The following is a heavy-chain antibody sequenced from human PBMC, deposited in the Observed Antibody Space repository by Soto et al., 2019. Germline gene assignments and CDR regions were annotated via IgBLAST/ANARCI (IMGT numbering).Heavy chain of an antibody. V-gene: IGHV3-23*01. CDR3: AKVASYCSSTSCYFGNRGFDP. CDR1: GFTFSSCA. CDR2: ISGSGGST. Sequence: PGGSLRLSCAASGFTFSSCAMSWVRQAPGKGLECVSAISGSGGSTYYADSVKGRFTISRDNSKNTLYLQMNGLRAEDTAVYYCAKVASYCSSTSCYFGNRGFDPWGQGTLVTVSP. D-gene: IGHD2-2*01. J-gene: IGHJ5*02.